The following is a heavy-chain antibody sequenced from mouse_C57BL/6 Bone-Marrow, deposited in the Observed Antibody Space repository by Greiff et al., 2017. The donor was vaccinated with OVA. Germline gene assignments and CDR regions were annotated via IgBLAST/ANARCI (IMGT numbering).Heavy chain of an antibody. CDR3: ARQPFLYAMDY. V-gene: IGHV5-12*01. J-gene: IGHJ4*01. Sequence: EVKLVESGGGLVQPGGSLKLSCAASGFTFSDYYMYWVRQTPEKRLEWVAYISNGGGSTYYPDTVKGRFTISRDNAKNTLYLQMSRLKSEDTAMYYCARQPFLYAMDYWGQGTSVTVSS. CDR2: ISNGGGST. CDR1: GFTFSDYY.